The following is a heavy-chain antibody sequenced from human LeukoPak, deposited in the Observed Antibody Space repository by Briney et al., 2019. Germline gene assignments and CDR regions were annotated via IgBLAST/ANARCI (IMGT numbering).Heavy chain of an antibody. J-gene: IGHJ3*02. CDR3: ARRGRYYGSGSYSWAFDI. CDR2: IFYSGNT. V-gene: IGHV4-39*01. Sequence: PSETLSLTCTVSGGSISSSSYYWGWIRQPPGKGLEWTGSIFYSGNTYYNPSLKSRDTISVDTSKNQFSLKLSSVTAADTAMYYCARRGRYYGSGSYSWAFDIWGQGTMVTVSS. D-gene: IGHD3-10*01. CDR1: GGSISSSSYY.